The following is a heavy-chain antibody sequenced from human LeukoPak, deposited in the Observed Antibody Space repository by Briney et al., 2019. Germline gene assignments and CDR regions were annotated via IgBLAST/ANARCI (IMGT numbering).Heavy chain of an antibody. D-gene: IGHD3-9*01. CDR2: INHSGST. CDR3: AAGRPSRLFNFDY. V-gene: IGHV4-34*01. Sequence: SETLSLTCAVYGGSFSGYYWSWIRQPPGKGLEWIGEINHSGSTNYNPSLKSRVTISVDTSKNQFSLKLSSVTAADTAVYYCAAGRPSRLFNFDYWGQGTLVTVSS. CDR1: GGSFSGYY. J-gene: IGHJ4*02.